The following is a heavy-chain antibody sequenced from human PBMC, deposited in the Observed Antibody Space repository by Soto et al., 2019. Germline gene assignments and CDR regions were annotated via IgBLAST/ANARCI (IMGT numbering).Heavy chain of an antibody. CDR2: ISSSSSTI. V-gene: IGHV3-48*02. CDR1: GFTFSSYS. Sequence: GGSLRLSCAASGFTFSSYSMNWVRQAPGKGLEWVSYISSSSSTIYYADSVKGRFTVSRDNARDSLYLQMNSLRDEDTAVYYCARPGSGSYSGMDVWGQGTTVTVSS. D-gene: IGHD3-10*01. CDR3: ARPGSGSYSGMDV. J-gene: IGHJ6*02.